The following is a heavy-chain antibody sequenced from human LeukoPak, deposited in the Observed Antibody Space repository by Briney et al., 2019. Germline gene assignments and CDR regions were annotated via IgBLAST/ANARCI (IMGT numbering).Heavy chain of an antibody. Sequence: GSLRLSCAASGFTFSSYSMNWVRQAPGKGLEWVSSISSGSSYIYYADSVKGRFTISRDNAKNSLYLQMNSLRAEDTAVYYCARCYGDYVGVWDFEFDPWGQGTLVTVSS. J-gene: IGHJ5*02. CDR2: ISSGSSYI. V-gene: IGHV3-21*01. D-gene: IGHD4-17*01. CDR3: ARCYGDYVGVWDFEFDP. CDR1: GFTFSSYS.